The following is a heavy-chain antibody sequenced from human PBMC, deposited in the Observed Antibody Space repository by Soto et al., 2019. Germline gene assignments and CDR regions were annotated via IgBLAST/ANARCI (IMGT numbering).Heavy chain of an antibody. Sequence: ETLSLTCTDCGGSRGSYYWSWIRQPPGKGLEWIGYIYYSGSTNYNPSLKSRVTISVDTSKNQFSLKLSSVTAADTAVYYCARLTYYYDSSGYYYFDYWGQGTLVTVSS. CDR3: ARLTYYYDSSGYYYFDY. CDR1: GGSRGSYY. J-gene: IGHJ4*02. D-gene: IGHD3-22*01. V-gene: IGHV4-59*01. CDR2: IYYSGST.